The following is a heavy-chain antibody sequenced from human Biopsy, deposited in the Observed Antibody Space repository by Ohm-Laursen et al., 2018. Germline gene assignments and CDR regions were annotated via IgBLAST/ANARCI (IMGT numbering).Heavy chain of an antibody. J-gene: IGHJ6*02. V-gene: IGHV3-33*01. CDR1: GSTFSSYG. Sequence: SLSLSCAASGSTFSSYGIHWVRQAPGTGLEWVAVIWYDGSNKYSADSVKGRFSISRDNSKNTVYLQMNSLRAADTAVYYCARDRYYGSESYYSHYNMDVWGQGTTVSVSS. CDR2: IWYDGSNK. D-gene: IGHD3-10*01. CDR3: ARDRYYGSESYYSHYNMDV.